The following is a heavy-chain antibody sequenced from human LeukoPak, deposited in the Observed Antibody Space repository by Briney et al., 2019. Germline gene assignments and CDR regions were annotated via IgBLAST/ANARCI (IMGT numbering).Heavy chain of an antibody. V-gene: IGHV1-8*01. J-gene: IGHJ3*02. CDR3: ASTLGYCSSTSCYLSAFDI. D-gene: IGHD2-2*01. CDR1: GYTFTSYD. CDR2: MNPNSGNT. Sequence: ASVKVSCKASGYTFTSYDINWVRQGTGQGLEWMGWMNPNSGNTGYAQKFQGRVTMTRNTSISTAYMELSSLRSEDTAVYYCASTLGYCSSTSCYLSAFDIWGQGTMVTVSS.